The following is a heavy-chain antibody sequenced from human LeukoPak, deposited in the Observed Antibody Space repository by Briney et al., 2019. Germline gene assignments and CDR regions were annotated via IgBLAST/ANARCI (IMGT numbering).Heavy chain of an antibody. CDR1: GFTVSSNY. CDR2: IYSGGST. Sequence: GGSLRLSCAASGFTVSSNYMSWVRQAPGKRLEWVSVIYSGGSTYYADSVKGRFTISRDNSKNTLYLQMNSLRAEDTAVYYCARGPYYDFWSGYSGGVDYWGQGTLVTVSS. D-gene: IGHD3-3*01. V-gene: IGHV3-53*01. J-gene: IGHJ4*02. CDR3: ARGPYYDFWSGYSGGVDY.